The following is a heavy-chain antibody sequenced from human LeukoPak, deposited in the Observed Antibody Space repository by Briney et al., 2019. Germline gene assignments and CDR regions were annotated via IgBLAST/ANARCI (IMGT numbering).Heavy chain of an antibody. D-gene: IGHD6-19*01. CDR1: GGSISSYY. V-gene: IGHV4-4*07. CDR3: ARDRREQWLSDAFDI. J-gene: IGHJ3*02. CDR2: IYTSGST. Sequence: SETLSLTCTVSGGSISSYYWSWIRQPAGKGLEWIGRIYTSGSTNYNPSLKSRVTMSVDTSKNQFSLKLSSVTAADTAVYYCARDRREQWLSDAFDIWGQGTMVTVSS.